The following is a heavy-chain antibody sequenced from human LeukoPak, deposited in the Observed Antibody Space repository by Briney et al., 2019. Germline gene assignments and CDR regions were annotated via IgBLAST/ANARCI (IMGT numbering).Heavy chain of an antibody. V-gene: IGHV4-39*07. CDR2: IYYSGST. Sequence: SETLSLTCTVSGGSISSSSYYWGWIRQPPGKGLEWIGSIYYSGSTYYNPSLKSRATISVDTSKNQFSLKLSSVTAADTAVYYCAREKGSLGRGNWFDPWGQGTLVTVSS. CDR3: AREKGSLGRGNWFDP. D-gene: IGHD7-27*01. CDR1: GGSISSSSYY. J-gene: IGHJ5*02.